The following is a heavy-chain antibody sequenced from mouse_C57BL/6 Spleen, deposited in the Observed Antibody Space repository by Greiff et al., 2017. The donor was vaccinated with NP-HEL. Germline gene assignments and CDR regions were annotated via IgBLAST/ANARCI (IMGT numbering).Heavy chain of an antibody. D-gene: IGHD4-1*01. CDR3: VRHRGDWDYYAMDY. J-gene: IGHJ4*01. CDR2: IRSKSNNYAT. CDR1: GFSFNTYA. V-gene: IGHV10-1*01. Sequence: EVQGVESGGGLVQPKGSLKLSCAASGFSFNTYAMNWVRQAPGKGLEWVARIRSKSNNYATYYADSVKDRFTISRDDSESMLYLQMNNLKTEDTAMYYCVRHRGDWDYYAMDYWGQGTSVTVSS.